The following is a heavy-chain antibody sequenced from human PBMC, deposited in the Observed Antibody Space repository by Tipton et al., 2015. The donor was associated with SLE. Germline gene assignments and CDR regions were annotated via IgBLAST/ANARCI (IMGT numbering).Heavy chain of an antibody. Sequence: SLRLSCAASGFTFDDYAMHWVRQAPGKGLEWVSLISWDGGSTYYADSVKGRFTISRDNSKNSLYLQMNSLRAEDTALYYCAKPQLRFLEWLPPGVWGQGTTVTVSS. CDR2: ISWDGGST. J-gene: IGHJ6*02. CDR1: GFTFDDYA. V-gene: IGHV3-43D*04. D-gene: IGHD3-3*01. CDR3: AKPQLRFLEWLPPGV.